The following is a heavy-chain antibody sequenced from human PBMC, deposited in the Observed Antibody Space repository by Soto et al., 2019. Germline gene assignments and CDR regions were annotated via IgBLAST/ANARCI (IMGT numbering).Heavy chain of an antibody. V-gene: IGHV2-5*02. D-gene: IGHD6-19*01. CDR1: GFSVNTTGVG. CDR3: AHRALAGTYFFDY. Sequence: QITLKESGPTLVKPTQTLTLTCTLSGFSVNTTGVGVGWIRQPPGKTLEWLSLIYWDDDKRYNPSLISRLTVTQDTSKNQVVLTMSNLDPADTATYYCAHRALAGTYFFDYWGQGILVTVSS. CDR2: IYWDDDK. J-gene: IGHJ4*02.